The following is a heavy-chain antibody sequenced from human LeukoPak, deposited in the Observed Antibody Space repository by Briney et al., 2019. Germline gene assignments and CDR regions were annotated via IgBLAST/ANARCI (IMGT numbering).Heavy chain of an antibody. CDR2: ISGSGGST. D-gene: IGHD3-22*01. J-gene: IGHJ3*02. Sequence: GGSLRLSCAASGFTFSSYAMSWVRQAPGKGLEWVSAISGSGGSTYYADSVKGRFTISRDNSKNTLYLQMNSPRAEDSAPYYCARGGRGSAAVVAPRSFDIWGQGTMVTVSS. CDR1: GFTFSSYA. V-gene: IGHV3-23*01. CDR3: ARGGRGSAAVVAPRSFDI.